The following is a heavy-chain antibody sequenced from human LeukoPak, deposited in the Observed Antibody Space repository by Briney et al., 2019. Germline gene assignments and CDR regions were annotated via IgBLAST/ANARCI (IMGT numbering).Heavy chain of an antibody. V-gene: IGHV1-69*04. J-gene: IGHJ4*02. CDR1: GGTFTSYA. CDR2: IIPIFGIA. D-gene: IGHD4-23*01. Sequence: SVKVSCKASGGTFTSYAISWMRQAPGQGLEWMGRIIPIFGIANYAQKFQGRVTITADKSTSTAYMGLSSLRSEDTAVYYWARGDTVVGPNYFDYWGQGTLVTVSS. CDR3: ARGDTVVGPNYFDY.